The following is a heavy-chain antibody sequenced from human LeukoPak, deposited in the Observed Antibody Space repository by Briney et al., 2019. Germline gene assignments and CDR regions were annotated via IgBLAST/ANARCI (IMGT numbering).Heavy chain of an antibody. CDR1: GFTFDDYA. Sequence: GGSLRLSCAASGFTFDDYAMHWVRQAPGKGLEWGSGISLNRGSIDYPAPVRGRFTISRENAKNSLYLQMNSRTAEDTPCYYLAKDKAAVVGNLHYWARGT. J-gene: IGHJ4*02. CDR2: ISLNRGSI. V-gene: IGHV3-9*01. CDR3: AKDKAAVVGNLHY. D-gene: IGHD6-19*01.